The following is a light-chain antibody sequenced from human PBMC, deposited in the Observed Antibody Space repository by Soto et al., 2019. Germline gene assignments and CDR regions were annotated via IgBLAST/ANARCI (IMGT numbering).Light chain of an antibody. J-gene: IGKJ1*01. CDR3: QQMDSTPPT. CDR1: QSVLYSSNNKNY. V-gene: IGKV4-1*01. CDR2: WAS. Sequence: DIVMTQSPDSLAVSLGERANINCKSSQSVLYSSNNKNYLAWYQQKPGQPPKLLIYWASTRESGVPDLFSGSGSGTDFTLTISSLQAEDVAGYYCQQMDSTPPTFGQGTKVDIK.